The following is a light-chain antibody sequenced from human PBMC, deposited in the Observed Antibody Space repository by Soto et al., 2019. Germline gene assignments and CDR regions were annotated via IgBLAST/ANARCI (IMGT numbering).Light chain of an antibody. Sequence: EIVLTQSTATLSLSPVERATLSCRASQSVASYLAWYQQKPGQAPRLLIYDASNRATGIPARLSGSGSGTEFTLTISSLQPEDSAVYYCQQRSNWPTFGQGTRLEIK. CDR1: QSVASY. CDR3: QQRSNWPT. CDR2: DAS. J-gene: IGKJ5*01. V-gene: IGKV3-11*01.